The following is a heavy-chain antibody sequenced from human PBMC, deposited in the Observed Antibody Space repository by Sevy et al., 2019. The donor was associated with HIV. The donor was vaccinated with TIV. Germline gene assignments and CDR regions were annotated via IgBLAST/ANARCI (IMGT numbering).Heavy chain of an antibody. Sequence: SETLSLTCAVSGGSISSGGYSWSWIRQPPGKGLEWIGYIDHSGNTYYNPSLKSRVTISVDRSKNQFSLKLSSVTAADTAVYYCARASVRGVLRAFEIWGQGTMVTVSS. CDR1: GGSISSGGYS. CDR2: IDHSGNT. V-gene: IGHV4-30-2*01. J-gene: IGHJ3*02. CDR3: ARASVRGVLRAFEI. D-gene: IGHD3-10*01.